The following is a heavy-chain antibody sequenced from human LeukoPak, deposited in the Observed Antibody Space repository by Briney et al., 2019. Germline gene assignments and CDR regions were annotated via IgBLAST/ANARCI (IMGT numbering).Heavy chain of an antibody. V-gene: IGHV4-61*02. CDR3: ARLWIQLERRTGVMFSRYYYYMDV. J-gene: IGHJ6*03. D-gene: IGHD1-1*01. CDR1: GGSISSGSYY. CDR2: IYTSGST. Sequence: PSETLSLTCTVSGGSISSGSYYWSWIRQPAGKGLERIGRIYTSGSTNSNPSLKSRVTISVDTSKNQFSLKLSSVTAADTAVYYCARLWIQLERRTGVMFSRYYYYMDVWGKGTTVTISS.